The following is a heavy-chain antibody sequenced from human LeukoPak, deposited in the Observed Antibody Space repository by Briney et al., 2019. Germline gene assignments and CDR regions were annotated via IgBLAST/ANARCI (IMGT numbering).Heavy chain of an antibody. CDR3: ARGRRSGYYKGNYFDY. Sequence: PSETPSLTCAVFGGSFSGYSWTWIRQSPGKGLEWIGELNHSGSTNYNPSLKSRVTISVDTSKNQFSLKLSSVTAADTAVYYCARGRRSGYYKGNYFDYWGQGTLVTVSS. V-gene: IGHV4-34*01. CDR2: LNHSGST. J-gene: IGHJ4*02. D-gene: IGHD3-3*01. CDR1: GGSFSGYS.